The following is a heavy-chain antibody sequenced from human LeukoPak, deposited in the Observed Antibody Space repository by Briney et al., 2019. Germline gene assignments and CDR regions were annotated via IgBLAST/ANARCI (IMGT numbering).Heavy chain of an antibody. V-gene: IGHV4-4*02. CDR1: GGSISSSNW. CDR3: ASRGAYCGGDCYSGIRNAFDI. J-gene: IGHJ3*02. D-gene: IGHD2-21*02. CDR2: IYHSGST. Sequence: SETLSLTCAVSGGSISSSNWWSWVRQPPGKGLEWIGEIYHSGSTNYNPSLKSRVTISVDTSKNQFSLKLSSVTAADTAVYYCASRGAYCGGDCYSGIRNAFDIWGQGTMVTVSS.